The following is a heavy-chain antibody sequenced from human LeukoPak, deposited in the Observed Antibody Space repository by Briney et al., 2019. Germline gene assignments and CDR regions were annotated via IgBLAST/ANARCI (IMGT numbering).Heavy chain of an antibody. CDR3: ATYRRPFSDWGSYYFDY. D-gene: IGHD3-16*01. CDR2: INGNGGST. Sequence: GGSLRLSCTASGFTFDNYGMSWVRQVPGKGLEWVSSINGNGGSTAYADSVKGRFTISRDNAKNSLYLQLNSLRAEDTALYYCATYRRPFSDWGSYYFDYWGQGTLVTVSS. CDR1: GFTFDNYG. V-gene: IGHV3-20*04. J-gene: IGHJ4*02.